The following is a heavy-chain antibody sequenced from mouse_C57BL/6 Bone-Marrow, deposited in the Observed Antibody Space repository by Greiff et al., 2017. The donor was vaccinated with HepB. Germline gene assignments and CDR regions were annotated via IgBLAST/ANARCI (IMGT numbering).Heavy chain of an antibody. Sequence: QVQLQQSGPELVKPGASVKISCKASGYAFSSSWMNWVKQRPGKGLEWIGRIYPGDGDTNYNGKFKGKATLTADKSSSTAYMQLSSLPSEDSAVYFCARNPFLFSFDDWGQGTTLTVSS. CDR2: IYPGDGDT. CDR3: ARNPFLFSFDD. CDR1: GYAFSSSW. V-gene: IGHV1-82*01. J-gene: IGHJ2*01.